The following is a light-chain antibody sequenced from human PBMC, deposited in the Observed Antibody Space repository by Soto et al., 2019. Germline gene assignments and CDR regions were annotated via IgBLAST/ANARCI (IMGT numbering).Light chain of an antibody. Sequence: QSVLTQPPSVSGAPGQRVTISCTVTSSNIGADYDVHWYQHLPGTSPKLLIYGNTNRPSGVPDRFSGSKSGTSASLAITGLQAEDEADYYCQSYDRTLSGSVFGGGTKLTVL. V-gene: IGLV1-40*01. CDR2: GNT. CDR1: SSNIGADYD. CDR3: QSYDRTLSGSV. J-gene: IGLJ3*02.